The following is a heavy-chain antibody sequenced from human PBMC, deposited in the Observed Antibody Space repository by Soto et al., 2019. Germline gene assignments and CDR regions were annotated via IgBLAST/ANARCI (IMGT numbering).Heavy chain of an antibody. CDR1: GFTVSSYG. CDR3: AKVHDSSGYFYFDY. Sequence: QVQLVESGGGVVQPGRSLRLSCAASGFTVSSYGMHWVRQARGKGLEWVAVISYDGSSKYYADSVKGLFTISRDNSKNTLYLQMNSLRAEDTAVYYCAKVHDSSGYFYFDYWGQGTLVTVSS. D-gene: IGHD3-22*01. CDR2: ISYDGSSK. V-gene: IGHV3-30*18. J-gene: IGHJ4*02.